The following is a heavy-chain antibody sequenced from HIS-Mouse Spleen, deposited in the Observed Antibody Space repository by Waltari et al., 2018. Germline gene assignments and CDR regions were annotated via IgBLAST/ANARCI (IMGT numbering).Heavy chain of an antibody. CDR3: ARAITMVRGVIIYDAFDI. V-gene: IGHV4-39*07. CDR1: GGSISSSSYY. Sequence: QLQLQESGPGLVKPSETLSLTCTVSGGSISSSSYYWGWIRQPPGKGLEWIGSIYYSGSTYYIPSLKSRVTISVDTSKNQFSLKLSSVTAADTAVYYCARAITMVRGVIIYDAFDIWGQGTMVTVSS. CDR2: IYYSGST. J-gene: IGHJ3*02. D-gene: IGHD3-10*01.